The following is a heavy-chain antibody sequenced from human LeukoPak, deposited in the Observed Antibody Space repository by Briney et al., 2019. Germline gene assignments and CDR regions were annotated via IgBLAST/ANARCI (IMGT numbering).Heavy chain of an antibody. D-gene: IGHD6-19*01. CDR2: ISSTGTTI. CDR1: GFTLSSYE. CDR3: ARGKRIISVVVALDI. V-gene: IGHV3-48*03. Sequence: GGSLRLSCAASGFTLSSYEMNWVRQAPGKGVEWVSYISSTGTTIYYADSVKGRFTISRDNAKKSLYLQTNSLRAEDRAVYYCARGKRIISVVVALDIWGQGTMVTVSS. J-gene: IGHJ3*02.